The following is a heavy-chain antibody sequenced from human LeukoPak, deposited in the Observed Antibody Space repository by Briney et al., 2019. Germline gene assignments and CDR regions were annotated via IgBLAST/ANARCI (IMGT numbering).Heavy chain of an antibody. J-gene: IGHJ5*02. V-gene: IGHV1-2*02. D-gene: IGHD2-2*01. CDR3: AREVCSSINSCSNWFDP. CDR2: INPNSGGT. CDR1: GYTFTGYY. Sequence: ASVKVSCKASGYTFTGYYMHWVRQAPGQGLEWMGWINPNSGGTNYAQKFQGRVTMTRDTSISTAYMELSSLRSDDTAAYYCAREVCSSINSCSNWFDPWGQGTLVTVSS.